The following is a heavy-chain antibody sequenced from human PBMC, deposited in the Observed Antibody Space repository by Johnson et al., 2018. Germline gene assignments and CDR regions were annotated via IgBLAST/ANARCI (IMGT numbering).Heavy chain of an antibody. CDR2: IRSQAYGGTT. CDR1: GFTFGDYA. Sequence: VQLVQSGGGLVQPGRSLRLSCTASGFTFGDYAMSWFRQAPGKGLEWVGFIRSQAYGGTTEYAAAVKGRFPISRDDSKSIAYLQMNSLKTEDTAVYYCTKDKAAAGVRAFDIWGQGTMVTVSS. CDR3: TKDKAAAGVRAFDI. V-gene: IGHV3-49*03. J-gene: IGHJ3*02. D-gene: IGHD6-13*01.